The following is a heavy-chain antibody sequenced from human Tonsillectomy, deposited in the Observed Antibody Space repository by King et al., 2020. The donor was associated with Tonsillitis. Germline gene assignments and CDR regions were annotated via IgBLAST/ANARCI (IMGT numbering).Heavy chain of an antibody. V-gene: IGHV5-10-1*03. J-gene: IGHJ4*01. CDR1: GYSFTSYW. CDR2: IDPSDSYT. CDR3: AVSGYYGSGSYYNRADY. D-gene: IGHD3-10*01. Sequence: VQLVQSGAEVKKPGESLRISCKGSGYSFTSYWISWVRQMPGKGLEWMGRIDPSDSYTNYSPSFQGHVTISADKSISTAYLQWSSLKASGTAMYYCAVSGYYGSGSYYNRADYWGHGTLVTVSS.